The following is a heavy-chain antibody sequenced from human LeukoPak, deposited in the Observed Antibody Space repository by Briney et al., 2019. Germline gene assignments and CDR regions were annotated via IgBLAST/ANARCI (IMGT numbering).Heavy chain of an antibody. D-gene: IGHD5-12*01. Sequence: SETLSLTCAVYGGSFSGYYWRWIRQPPGKGLEWIGEINHSGSTNYNPSLKSRVTISVDTSKNQFSLKLSSVTAADTAVYYCARAGGYSGYDAYYCYYYMDVWGKGTTVTVSS. CDR3: ARAGGYSGYDAYYCYYYMDV. J-gene: IGHJ6*03. V-gene: IGHV4-34*01. CDR1: GGSFSGYY. CDR2: INHSGST.